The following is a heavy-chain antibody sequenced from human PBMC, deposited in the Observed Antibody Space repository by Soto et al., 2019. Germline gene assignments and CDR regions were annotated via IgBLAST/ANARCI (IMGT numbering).Heavy chain of an antibody. Sequence: EVQVVESGGGLVQPGGSLRLSCAASGFTCSGNSMNWVRQAPGKGLEWISYISSSSSTIYADSVKGRFTISRDNAKNSLYLQMNSLRDDDTAVYYCARVIWSGHLTSDLWGQGTLVTVSS. D-gene: IGHD3-3*01. CDR3: ARVIWSGHLTSDL. CDR1: GFTCSGNS. CDR2: ISSSSSTI. V-gene: IGHV3-48*02. J-gene: IGHJ5*02.